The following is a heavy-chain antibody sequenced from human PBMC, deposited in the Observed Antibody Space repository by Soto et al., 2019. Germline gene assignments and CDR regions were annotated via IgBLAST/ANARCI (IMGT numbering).Heavy chain of an antibody. Sequence: KASETLSLTCTVSGGSISGYYWSWIRQPPGKGLEWIAYIFYTGSTNYNPSLKSRVTISVDTSKNQFSLKLSSVTAADTAVYYCARFRSAADTGGTNSFDPWGQGTLVTVSS. CDR3: ARFRSAADTGGTNSFDP. D-gene: IGHD6-13*01. V-gene: IGHV4-59*01. CDR2: IFYTGST. J-gene: IGHJ5*02. CDR1: GGSISGYY.